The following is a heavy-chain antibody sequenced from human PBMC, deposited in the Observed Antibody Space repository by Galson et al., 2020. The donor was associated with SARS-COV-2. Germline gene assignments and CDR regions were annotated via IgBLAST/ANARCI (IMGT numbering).Heavy chain of an antibody. D-gene: IGHD3-10*01. J-gene: IGHJ5*02. Sequence: SETLSLTCTVSGGSISSSNYYWGWLRQPPGKGLEWIGKIYYRGSTYYNPSLKSRVTISVDTSKNQFSLKLSSVTAADTAVYYCARQGSSSWFDPWGQGTLVTVSS. CDR3: ARQGSSSWFDP. CDR2: IYYRGST. V-gene: IGHV4-39*01. CDR1: GGSISSSNYY.